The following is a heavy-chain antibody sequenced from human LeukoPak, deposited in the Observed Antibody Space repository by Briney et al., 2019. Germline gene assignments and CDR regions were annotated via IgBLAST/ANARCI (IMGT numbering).Heavy chain of an antibody. CDR3: ARVYRYCSGGSCYYLDY. CDR2: IYSGGST. CDR1: GFTVSSNY. D-gene: IGHD2-15*01. Sequence: GGSLGLSCAASGFTVSSNYMSWVRQAPGKGLEWVSVIYSGGSTYYADSVKGRFTISRDNSKNTLYFQMNSLRAEDTAVYYCARVYRYCSGGSCYYLDYWGQGTLVTVSS. V-gene: IGHV3-53*01. J-gene: IGHJ4*02.